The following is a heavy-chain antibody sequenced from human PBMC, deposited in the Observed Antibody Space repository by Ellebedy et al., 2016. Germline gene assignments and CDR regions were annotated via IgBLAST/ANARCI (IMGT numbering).Heavy chain of an antibody. Sequence: GGSLRLSXAASGFTFNDYAMHWVRQAPGRELEWVAAISYDGSDKYYADSVKGRFTISRDNSKNTLYLQMNSLRAEDTAVYYCAKDGAVRGVHDAFDIWGQGTMVTVSS. CDR2: ISYDGSDK. D-gene: IGHD3-10*01. CDR1: GFTFNDYA. J-gene: IGHJ3*02. CDR3: AKDGAVRGVHDAFDI. V-gene: IGHV3-30-3*01.